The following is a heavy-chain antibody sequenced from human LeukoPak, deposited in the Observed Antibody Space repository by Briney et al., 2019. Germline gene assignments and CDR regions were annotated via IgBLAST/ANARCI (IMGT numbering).Heavy chain of an antibody. CDR2: ISGSGGST. CDR1: GFTFSSYA. V-gene: IGHV3-23*01. CDR3: ARSHLGLQLEPFDY. J-gene: IGHJ4*02. D-gene: IGHD1-1*01. Sequence: PGGSLRLYCAASGFTFSSYAMSWVRQAPGKGLEWVSAISGSGGSTYYADSVKGRFTISRDNAKNSLYLQMNSLRAEDTAVYYCARSHLGLQLEPFDYWGQGTLVTVSS.